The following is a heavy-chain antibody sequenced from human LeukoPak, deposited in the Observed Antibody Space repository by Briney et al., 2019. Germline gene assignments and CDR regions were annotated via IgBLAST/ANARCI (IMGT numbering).Heavy chain of an antibody. CDR2: ISNGGVT. CDR1: DLTVSDYY. V-gene: IGHV3-53*01. CDR3: GGSGSYYTPSYY. D-gene: IGHD3-10*01. J-gene: IGHJ4*02. Sequence: GGSLRLSCATSDLTVSDYYMSWVRPAPGRGLEWVSVISNGGVTYYADSVKGRFTISRDDSNDTVYLQINNVRPEDTAVYYCGGSGSYYTPSYYWGQGTLVTVSS.